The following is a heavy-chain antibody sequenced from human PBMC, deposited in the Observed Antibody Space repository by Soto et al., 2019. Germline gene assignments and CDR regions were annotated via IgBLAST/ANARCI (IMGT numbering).Heavy chain of an antibody. CDR3: ARYGDYVDYYYGMDV. V-gene: IGHV3-74*01. Sequence: GGSLRLSCAASGFTFSSYWMHWVRQAPGKGLVWVSRINSDGSSTSYADSVKGRFTISRDNAKNTLYLQMNSLRAEDTAVYYYARYGDYVDYYYGMDVWGQGTTVTVSS. CDR1: GFTFSSYW. J-gene: IGHJ6*02. D-gene: IGHD4-17*01. CDR2: INSDGSST.